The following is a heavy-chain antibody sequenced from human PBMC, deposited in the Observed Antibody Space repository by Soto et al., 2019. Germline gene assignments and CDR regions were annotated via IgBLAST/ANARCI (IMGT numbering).Heavy chain of an antibody. CDR1: GGSISSVGYY. V-gene: IGHV4-61*08. D-gene: IGHD3-22*01. CDR2: IYYSGST. CDR3: ARVTPYYYDSSGYSPFDY. J-gene: IGHJ4*02. Sequence: PSETLSLTCTVSGGSISSVGYYWSWIRQPPGKGLEWIGYIYYSGSTNYTPSLKSRVTISVDTSKNQFSLKLSSVTAADTAVYYCARVTPYYYDSSGYSPFDYWGQGTLVTVSS.